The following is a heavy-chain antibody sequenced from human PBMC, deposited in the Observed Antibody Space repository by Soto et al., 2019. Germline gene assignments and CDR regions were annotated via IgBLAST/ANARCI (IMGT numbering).Heavy chain of an antibody. J-gene: IGHJ3*02. V-gene: IGHV4-4*02. Sequence: QVQLQESGPGLVKPSGTLSLTCAVSGGSVSSNNWWSWVRQSPGKGLEWMGEIYHSGSAHYNPSLKSRATISLDKSKNLFSLRLTSVTAADTAVYYCARVPGVVVSADDASDIWGPGTRVIVSS. CDR2: IYHSGSA. D-gene: IGHD2-21*02. CDR1: GGSVSSNNW. CDR3: ARVPGVVVSADDASDI.